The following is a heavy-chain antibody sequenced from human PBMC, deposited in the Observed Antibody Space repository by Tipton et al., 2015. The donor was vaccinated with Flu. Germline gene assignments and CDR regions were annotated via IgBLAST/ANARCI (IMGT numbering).Heavy chain of an antibody. Sequence: SLRLSCAASGFTFSRYGMSWVRQAPGKGLEWVSGFSGSGGTTFFADSVRGRFTISRDFFKNTLYLQMSSLRAEDTAVYYCVRQSLLGWFDPWGQGTLVTVSS. J-gene: IGHJ5*02. CDR2: FSGSGGTT. CDR1: GFTFSRYG. CDR3: VRQSLLGWFDP. V-gene: IGHV3-23*01. D-gene: IGHD3-16*01.